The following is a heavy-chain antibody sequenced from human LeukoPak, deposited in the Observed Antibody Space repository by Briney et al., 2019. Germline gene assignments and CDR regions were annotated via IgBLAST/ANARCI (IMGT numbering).Heavy chain of an antibody. J-gene: IGHJ6*02. D-gene: IGHD3-22*01. V-gene: IGHV3-9*01. CDR2: ISWNSGSI. CDR1: GFTFDDYA. Sequence: GGSLRLSCAASGFTFDDYAMHWVRQAPGKGLEWVSGISWNSGSIGYADSVKGRFTISRDNAKNSLYLQMNSLRAEDTALSYCAKDDYYDSSGLDVWGQGTTVTVSS. CDR3: AKDDYYDSSGLDV.